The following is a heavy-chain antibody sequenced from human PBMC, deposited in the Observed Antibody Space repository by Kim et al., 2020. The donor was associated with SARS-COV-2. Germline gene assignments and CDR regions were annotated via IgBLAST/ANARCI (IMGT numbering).Heavy chain of an antibody. V-gene: IGHV1-8*01. CDR2: MNPNSGNT. CDR3: ARVHMVRGVIIYYYYYGMDV. J-gene: IGHJ6*02. Sequence: ASVKVSCKASGYTFTSYDINWVRQATGQGLEWMGWMNPNSGNTGYAQKFQGRVTMTRNTSISTAYMELSSLRSEDTAVYYCARVHMVRGVIIYYYYYGMDVWGQGTTVTVSS. CDR1: GYTFTSYD. D-gene: IGHD3-10*01.